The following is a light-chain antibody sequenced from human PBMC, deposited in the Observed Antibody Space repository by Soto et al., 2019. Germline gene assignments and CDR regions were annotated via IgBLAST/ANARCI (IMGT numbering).Light chain of an antibody. CDR3: AAWDDSLSGVV. J-gene: IGLJ2*01. V-gene: IGLV1-44*01. Sequence: QAVVTQPPSASGTPGQRVTISCSGSSSNIGSNTVNWYQQLPGTAPKLLIYSNNQRPSGVPDRLSGSKSGTSASLAISGLQSEDEADYYCAAWDDSLSGVVFGGGTKLTVL. CDR2: SNN. CDR1: SSNIGSNT.